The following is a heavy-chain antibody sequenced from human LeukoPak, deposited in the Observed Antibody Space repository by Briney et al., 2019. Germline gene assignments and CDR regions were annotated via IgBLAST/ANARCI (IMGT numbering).Heavy chain of an antibody. Sequence: GESLKISCKGSGYRFTNYWIGWARQMPGKGLELMGIIYPDDSDTRYSPSFQGQVTISADKSISTAYLRWSSLKASDTAIYYCARGGFCTGTSCYLAWLDPWGQGTLVTVSS. CDR2: IYPDDSDT. CDR3: ARGGFCTGTSCYLAWLDP. V-gene: IGHV5-51*01. J-gene: IGHJ5*02. CDR1: GYRFTNYW. D-gene: IGHD2-2*03.